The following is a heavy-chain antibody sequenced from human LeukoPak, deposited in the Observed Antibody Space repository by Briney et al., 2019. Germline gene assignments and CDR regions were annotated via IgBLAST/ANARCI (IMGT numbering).Heavy chain of an antibody. CDR3: ATGSYSSGWRRDAFDI. V-gene: IGHV3-7*01. J-gene: IGHJ3*02. Sequence: PGGSLRLSCAASGFTFSSYWMSWVRQAPGKGLEWVANIKQDGSEKYYVDSVKGRFTISRDNAKNSLYLQMNSLRAEDTAVYYCATGSYSSGWRRDAFDIWGQGTMVTVSS. CDR2: IKQDGSEK. CDR1: GFTFSSYW. D-gene: IGHD6-19*01.